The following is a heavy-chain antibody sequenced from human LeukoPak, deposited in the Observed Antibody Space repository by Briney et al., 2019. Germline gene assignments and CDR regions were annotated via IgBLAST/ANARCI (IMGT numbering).Heavy chain of an antibody. CDR1: GYTFTSYG. D-gene: IGHD5-12*01. Sequence: ASVKVSCKASGYTFTSYGISWVRQAPGQGLEWMGWISAYNGNTNYAQKLQGRVTMTTDTSTSTAYMELRSLRSDDTAVYYCARGIRRGYSGPMYYFDYWGQGTLVTFSS. V-gene: IGHV1-18*01. J-gene: IGHJ4*02. CDR3: ARGIRRGYSGPMYYFDY. CDR2: ISAYNGNT.